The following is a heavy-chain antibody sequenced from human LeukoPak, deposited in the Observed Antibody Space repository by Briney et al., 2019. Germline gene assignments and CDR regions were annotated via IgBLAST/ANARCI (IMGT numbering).Heavy chain of an antibody. D-gene: IGHD6-13*01. Sequence: SETLSPTCTVSGGSISGYYWSWVRQPPGKGLEWIGFIYYSVSTSYNPSLKSRVTMSVDTSKNHFSLKLTSVTAADTAVYYCVRHEEDSSGWYGLGYWGQGTLVTVSS. CDR1: GGSISGYY. CDR2: IYYSVST. V-gene: IGHV4-59*08. CDR3: VRHEEDSSGWYGLGY. J-gene: IGHJ4*02.